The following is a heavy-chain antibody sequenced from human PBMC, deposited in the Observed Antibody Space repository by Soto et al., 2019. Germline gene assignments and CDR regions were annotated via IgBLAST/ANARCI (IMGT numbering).Heavy chain of an antibody. D-gene: IGHD6-13*01. CDR1: GFTFSDYY. V-gene: IGHV3-11*06. CDR3: ARVDLYSSSLAYFDY. Sequence: PGGSLRLSCAASGFTFSDYYMSWIRQAPGKGLEWVSYISSSSSYTNYADSVKGRFTISRDNAKNSLYLQMNSLRAEDTAVYYCARVDLYSSSLAYFDYWGQGTLVTVSS. J-gene: IGHJ4*02. CDR2: ISSSSSYT.